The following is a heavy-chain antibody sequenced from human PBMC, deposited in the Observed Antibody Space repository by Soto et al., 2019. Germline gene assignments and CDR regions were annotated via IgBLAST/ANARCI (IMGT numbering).Heavy chain of an antibody. Sequence: QVQLQQWGAGLLKPSETLSLTCAVYGGSFSGYYWSWMRQPPGKGLEWIGEINHSGRTNYNPSLKSRVTISIDTPKNQLSLKLNSVTAADTAVYYCARVERGTATTVVDAFEIWARGTMVTVSS. V-gene: IGHV4-34*01. CDR1: GGSFSGYY. J-gene: IGHJ3*02. D-gene: IGHD1-1*01. CDR2: INHSGRT. CDR3: ARVERGTATTVVDAFEI.